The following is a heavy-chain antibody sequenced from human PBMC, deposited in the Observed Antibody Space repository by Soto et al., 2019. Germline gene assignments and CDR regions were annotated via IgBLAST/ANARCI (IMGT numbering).Heavy chain of an antibody. J-gene: IGHJ4*02. CDR2: IYYSGRT. Sequence: SETLSLTCTVSGGSISSGGNYWSWIRQHPGKGLEWIGNIYYSGRTYYNPSLKSRVTISVDTSKNQFSLKLSSVTAADTAVYYCAREGVSWSGSTAYYFDYWGQGTLVTVSS. CDR3: AREGVSWSGSTAYYFDY. CDR1: GGSISSGGNY. D-gene: IGHD3-3*01. V-gene: IGHV4-31*03.